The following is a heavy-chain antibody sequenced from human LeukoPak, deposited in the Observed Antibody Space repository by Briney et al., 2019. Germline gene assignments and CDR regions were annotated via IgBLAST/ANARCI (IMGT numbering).Heavy chain of an antibody. J-gene: IGHJ3*02. V-gene: IGHV4-59*01. CDR1: TPSICSIN. Sequence: PSETLSPTCTLYTPSICSINWKCGSQPPGKGLEWVGSIYYSGTTSYNPSLKSRVTISMDTSKKQFSLKVSSVTAADTAVYYCARESVKAAYYPGERSSVYAFVIWGRETLVSVSS. CDR2: IYYSGTT. CDR3: ARESVKAAYYPGERSSVYAFVI. D-gene: IGHD3-10*01.